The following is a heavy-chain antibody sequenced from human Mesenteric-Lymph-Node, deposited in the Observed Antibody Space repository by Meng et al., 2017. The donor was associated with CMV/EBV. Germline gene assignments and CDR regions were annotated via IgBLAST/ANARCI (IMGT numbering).Heavy chain of an antibody. CDR1: GYTFTDYY. V-gene: IGHV1-2*02. J-gene: IGHJ4*02. CDR3: ARIASRDILTGYEPSGLAGDY. CDR2: ISPKSGDT. D-gene: IGHD3-9*01. Sequence: ASVKVSCKASGYTFTDYYFHWARQAPGQGLEWMAWISPKSGDTNDAQKFKGRLTLTRDTSISVVYMELSRLRSDDTAVYYCARIASRDILTGYEPSGLAGDYWGQGSLVTVSS.